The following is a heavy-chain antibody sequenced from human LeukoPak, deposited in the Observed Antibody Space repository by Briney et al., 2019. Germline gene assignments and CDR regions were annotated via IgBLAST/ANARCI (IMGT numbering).Heavy chain of an antibody. J-gene: IGHJ4*02. CDR1: GFTFSSYS. D-gene: IGHD6-13*01. Sequence: GGSLRLSCAASGFTFSSYSMNWVRQAPGKGLEWVSSISSSGSTIYYADSVKGRFTISRDNAKNSLYLQMNSLRAEDTAVYYCARRYSSSWYNYWGQGTLVTVSS. CDR2: ISSSGSTI. CDR3: ARRYSSSWYNY. V-gene: IGHV3-21*04.